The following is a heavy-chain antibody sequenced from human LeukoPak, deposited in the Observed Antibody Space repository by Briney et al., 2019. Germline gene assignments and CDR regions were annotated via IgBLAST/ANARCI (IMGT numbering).Heavy chain of an antibody. CDR1: GYTLTELS. D-gene: IGHD4-17*01. V-gene: IGHV1-24*01. CDR2: FDPEDGET. CDR3: ATDRTVTTVSIAFDI. Sequence: ASAKVSCKVSGYTLTELSMHWVRQAPGKGLEWMGGFDPEDGETIYAQKFQGRVTMTEDTSTDTAYMELSSLRSEDTAVYYCATDRTVTTVSIAFDIWGQGTMVTVSS. J-gene: IGHJ3*02.